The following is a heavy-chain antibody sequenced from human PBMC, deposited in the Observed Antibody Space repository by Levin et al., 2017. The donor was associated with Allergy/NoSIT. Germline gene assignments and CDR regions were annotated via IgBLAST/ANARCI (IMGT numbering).Heavy chain of an antibody. CDR2: IYYSGST. V-gene: IGHV4-31*03. Sequence: SETLSLTCTVSGGSISSGGYYWSWIRQHPGKGLEWIGYIYYSGSTYYNPSLKSRVTISVDTSKNQFSLKLSSVTAADTAVYYCARGLEDRCSSTSCYPAFDIWGQGTMVTVSS. D-gene: IGHD2-2*01. CDR3: ARGLEDRCSSTSCYPAFDI. J-gene: IGHJ3*02. CDR1: GGSISSGGYY.